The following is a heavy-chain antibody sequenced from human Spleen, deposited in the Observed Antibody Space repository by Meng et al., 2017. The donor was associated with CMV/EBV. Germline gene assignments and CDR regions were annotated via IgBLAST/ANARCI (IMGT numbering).Heavy chain of an antibody. CDR3: ARGVVPAPEA. D-gene: IGHD2-2*01. CDR1: GGSISSGDHV. CDR2: IYYSGST. Sequence: KGAGQGLVKPSKTLFLTCTVSGGSISSGDHVWSWIRQPPWNGLEWIGYIYYSGSTYYNPYLKSRVTRSGDTSKNQCSLKLRSVTAADTAVYYWARGVVPAPEAWGQGTLVTVSS. J-gene: IGHJ5*02. V-gene: IGHV4-30-4*08.